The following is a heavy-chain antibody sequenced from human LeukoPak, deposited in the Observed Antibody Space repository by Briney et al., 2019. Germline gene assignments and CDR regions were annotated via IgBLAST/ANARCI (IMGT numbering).Heavy chain of an antibody. J-gene: IGHJ6*03. CDR2: INTNTGNP. V-gene: IGHV7-4-1*02. CDR3: ARSSSWSNSNYYSYYYMDV. D-gene: IGHD6-6*01. CDR1: GYTFTSYA. Sequence: ASVKVSCKASGYTFTSYAMNWVRQAPGQGLEWMGWINTNTGNPTYAQGFTGRFVFSLDTSVSTAYLQISSLKAEDTAVYYCARSSSWSNSNYYSYYYMDVWGKGTTVTVSS.